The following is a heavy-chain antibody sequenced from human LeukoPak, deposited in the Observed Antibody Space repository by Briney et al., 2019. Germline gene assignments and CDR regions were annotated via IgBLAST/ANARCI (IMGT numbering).Heavy chain of an antibody. CDR2: INHSGST. CDR3: AREGSGTTRAFDI. Sequence: SETLSLTCAVYGGSFSGYYWSWIRQPPGKGLEWIGEINHSGSTNYNPSLKSRVTISVDTSKNQFSLKLSSVTAADTAVYYCAREGSGTTRAFDIWGQGTMVTVSS. V-gene: IGHV4-34*01. CDR1: GGSFSGYY. D-gene: IGHD1-14*01. J-gene: IGHJ3*02.